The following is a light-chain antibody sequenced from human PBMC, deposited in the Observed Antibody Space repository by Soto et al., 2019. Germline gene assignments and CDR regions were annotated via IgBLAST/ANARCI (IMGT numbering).Light chain of an antibody. J-gene: IGKJ3*01. V-gene: IGKV3-11*01. Sequence: EIVLTQSPVTLSLSPGETATLSCRTSQSVGNYLAWYQQRPGQAPRLLIYDASTRAAGIPARFSASGSGTDFTLTISSIEPEDFATDYCQQHSKWDGILFGPGTKVDIK. CDR2: DAS. CDR3: QQHSKWDGIL. CDR1: QSVGNY.